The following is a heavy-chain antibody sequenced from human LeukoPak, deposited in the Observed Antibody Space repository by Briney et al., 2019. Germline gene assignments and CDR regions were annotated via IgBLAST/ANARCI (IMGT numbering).Heavy chain of an antibody. CDR3: ARVDTVMAYYFDL. D-gene: IGHD5-18*01. J-gene: IGHJ4*02. CDR1: GFTVSTNC. CDR2: IYSGGTT. V-gene: IGHV3-53*04. Sequence: GGSLRLSCAASGFTVSTNCMTWVRQAPGKGLEWVSTIYSGGTTYYAASVMGRFTISRHNSRNTLYLQMNSLRAEDTAVYYCARVDTVMAYYFDLWGQGTLVTVSS.